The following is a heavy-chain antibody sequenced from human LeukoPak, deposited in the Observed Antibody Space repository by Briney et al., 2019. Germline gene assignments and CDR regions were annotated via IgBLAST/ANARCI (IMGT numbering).Heavy chain of an antibody. D-gene: IGHD5-24*01. CDR3: ARTEGDGYNPFDY. Sequence: GGSLGLSCAASGFTFSSYAMSWVRQAPGKGLEWVSAISGSGGSTYYADSVKGRFTISRDNSENTLYLQMNSLRAEDTAVYYCARTEGDGYNPFDYWGQGTLVTVSS. V-gene: IGHV3-23*01. CDR1: GFTFSSYA. CDR2: ISGSGGST. J-gene: IGHJ4*02.